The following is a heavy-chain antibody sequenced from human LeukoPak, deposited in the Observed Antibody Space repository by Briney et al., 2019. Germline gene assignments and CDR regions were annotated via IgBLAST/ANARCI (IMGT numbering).Heavy chain of an antibody. V-gene: IGHV4-4*03. J-gene: IGHJ4*02. Sequence: NPPGTLSLTCGVSGGSIDMTNYWSWVRQAPGKGLEWIGEIAHDGTRNYNASLRGRVAMSLDRANNQFSLSLTSVTAADTAVYYCTRENRPFCPFAYWGQGVLVTVSS. CDR1: GGSIDMTNY. CDR3: TRENRPFCPFAY. CDR2: IAHDGTR. D-gene: IGHD2/OR15-2a*01.